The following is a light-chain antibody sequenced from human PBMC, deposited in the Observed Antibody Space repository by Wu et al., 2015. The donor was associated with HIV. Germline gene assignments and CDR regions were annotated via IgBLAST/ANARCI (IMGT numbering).Light chain of an antibody. CDR1: QNVRLF. Sequence: DIQLTQSPSSLSASVGDRVTITCRASQNVRLFLNWYQQKPGKXPNVLIVGASTLLSGVPSRFSGSGSGTEFTLTITSLQPEDFATYYCQQSYFIPLTFGGGTKVEIK. CDR3: QQSYFIPLT. CDR2: GAS. V-gene: IGKV1-39*01. J-gene: IGKJ4*01.